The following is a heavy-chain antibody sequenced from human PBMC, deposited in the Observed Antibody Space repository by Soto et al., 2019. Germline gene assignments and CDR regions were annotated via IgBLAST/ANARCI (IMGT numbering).Heavy chain of an antibody. Sequence: GGSLRLSCAAPGFTFSSYAMSWVRQAPGKGLEWVSAISGSGGSTYYADSVKGRFTISRDNSKNTLYLQMNSLRAEDTAVYYCAKDRVVITTTGAFDIWGQGTMVTVSS. V-gene: IGHV3-23*01. CDR2: ISGSGGST. D-gene: IGHD3-22*01. CDR1: GFTFSSYA. J-gene: IGHJ3*02. CDR3: AKDRVVITTTGAFDI.